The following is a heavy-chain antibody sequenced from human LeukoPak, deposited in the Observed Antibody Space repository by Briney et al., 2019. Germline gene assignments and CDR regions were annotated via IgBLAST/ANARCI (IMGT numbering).Heavy chain of an antibody. Sequence: GRSLRLSCAASGFTFSSYAMHWVRQAPGKGLEYVSAISSNGGSTYYANSVKGRFTISRDNSKNTLYLQMGSLRAEDMAVYYCARAPQYCSSTSCYFAAFDIWGQGTMVTVSS. V-gene: IGHV3-64*01. CDR2: ISSNGGST. CDR1: GFTFSSYA. CDR3: ARAPQYCSSTSCYFAAFDI. D-gene: IGHD2-2*01. J-gene: IGHJ3*02.